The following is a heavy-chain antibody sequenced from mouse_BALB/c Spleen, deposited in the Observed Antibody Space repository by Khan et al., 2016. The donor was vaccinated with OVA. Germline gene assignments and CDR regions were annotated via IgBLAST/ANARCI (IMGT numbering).Heavy chain of an antibody. J-gene: IGHJ4*01. Sequence: QIQLVQSGPELKKPGETVRISCKASGYTFTTAGIQWVQKMPGKGLKWIGWINTHSGVPKYAEDFKGRFAFPLEISVNTAYLQIANLKNEDTASYFWARGGGAYYRNDGGAMEYWGQGTSVTVTS. V-gene: IGHV9-4*02. CDR3: ARGGGAYYRNDGGAMEY. CDR2: INTHSGVP. CDR1: GYTFTTAG. D-gene: IGHD2-14*01.